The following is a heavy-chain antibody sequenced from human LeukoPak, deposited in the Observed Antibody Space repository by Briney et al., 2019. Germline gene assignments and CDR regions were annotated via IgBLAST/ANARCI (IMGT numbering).Heavy chain of an antibody. CDR2: ISSSSSYI. Sequence: GGSLRLSCAASGFTFSSYSMNWVRQAPGKGLEWVSYISSSSSYIYYADSVKGRFTISRDNAKNSLYLQMNSLRAEDTAVYYCARPPLTVRGVIVYWGQGTLVTVSS. D-gene: IGHD3-10*01. J-gene: IGHJ4*02. V-gene: IGHV3-21*01. CDR3: ARPPLTVRGVIVY. CDR1: GFTFSSYS.